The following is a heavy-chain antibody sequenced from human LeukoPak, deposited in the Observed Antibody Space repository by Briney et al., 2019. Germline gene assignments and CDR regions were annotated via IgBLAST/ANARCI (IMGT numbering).Heavy chain of an antibody. Sequence: GESLKISCKASGYSFTNYWIAWVRQVPGKGLEWMGMVSHGDSDTRYSPSFQGQVTFSADNSITTAYLQWGSLKASDTAMYYCARRYSSSGANWFDPWGQGTLVTVSS. CDR2: VSHGDSDT. CDR3: ARRYSSSGANWFDP. CDR1: GYSFTNYW. V-gene: IGHV5-51*01. J-gene: IGHJ5*02. D-gene: IGHD6-6*01.